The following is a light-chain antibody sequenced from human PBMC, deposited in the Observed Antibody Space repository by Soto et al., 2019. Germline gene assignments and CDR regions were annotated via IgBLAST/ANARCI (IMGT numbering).Light chain of an antibody. V-gene: IGKV1-5*03. CDR3: QQYKSYWT. J-gene: IGKJ1*01. CDR2: KAS. CDR1: QSVSSW. Sequence: DIQMTQSPSTLSSSVGDRFTITFRASQSVSSWLACFQQKPGKAPKLLIYKASSLQSGVSSRFSGGGSGTEFTLTISSLQPDDFATYYCQQYKSYWTFGPGTKVDIK.